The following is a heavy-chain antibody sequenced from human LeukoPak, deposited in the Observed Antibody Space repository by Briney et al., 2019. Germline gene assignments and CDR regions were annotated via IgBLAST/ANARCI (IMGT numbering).Heavy chain of an antibody. J-gene: IGHJ5*02. CDR1: GYSFTSYW. Sequence: GESLKISCKGSGYSFTSYWIGWVRPMPGKGLEWMGIIYPGDSDTRYSPSFQGQVTISADKSISTAYLQWSSLKASDTAMYYCARHAGDSSSWYGNWFDPWGQGTLVTVSA. CDR3: ARHAGDSSSWYGNWFDP. V-gene: IGHV5-51*01. CDR2: IYPGDSDT. D-gene: IGHD6-13*01.